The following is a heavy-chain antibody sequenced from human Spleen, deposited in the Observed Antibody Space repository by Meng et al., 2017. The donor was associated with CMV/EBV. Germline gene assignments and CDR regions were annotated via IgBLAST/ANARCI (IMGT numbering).Heavy chain of an antibody. J-gene: IGHJ5*02. Sequence: GSLRLSCTVSGGSISSYYWSWIRQPPGKGLEWIGYIYYSGSTNYNPSLKSRVTISVDTSKNQFSLKLSSATAADTAVYYCARGNLRYCSGGSCGNWFDPWGQGTLVTVSS. CDR1: GGSISSYY. CDR2: IYYSGST. V-gene: IGHV4-59*12. CDR3: ARGNLRYCSGGSCGNWFDP. D-gene: IGHD2-15*01.